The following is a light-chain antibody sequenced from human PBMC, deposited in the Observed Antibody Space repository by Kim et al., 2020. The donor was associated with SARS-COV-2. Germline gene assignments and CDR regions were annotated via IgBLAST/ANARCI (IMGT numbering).Light chain of an antibody. V-gene: IGKV1-39*01. CDR1: QSIRHY. J-gene: IGKJ2*01. CDR3: QQTYSIPPYT. CDR2: AAS. Sequence: ASVGDRITITCRARQSIRHYLNWYQQKPGIAPKLLLYAASSLQSGVPSRFSGSGSGTDFTLPIRSLQPEDFATYYCQQTYSIPPYTFGQGTKLEI.